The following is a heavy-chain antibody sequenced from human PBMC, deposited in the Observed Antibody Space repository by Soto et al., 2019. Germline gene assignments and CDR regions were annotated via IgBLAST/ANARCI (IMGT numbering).Heavy chain of an antibody. CDR1: GFSFNSYS. CDR2: ISSGSMTI. CDR3: AKDPFGDPGY. Sequence: GGSLRLSCAASGFSFNSYSMNWVRQAPGKGLEWVSYISSGSMTIYYADSVKGRFTISRENSKNSLYLQMNSLRAEDTAVYYCAKDPFGDPGYWGQGTLVTVSS. D-gene: IGHD4-17*01. V-gene: IGHV3-48*01. J-gene: IGHJ4*02.